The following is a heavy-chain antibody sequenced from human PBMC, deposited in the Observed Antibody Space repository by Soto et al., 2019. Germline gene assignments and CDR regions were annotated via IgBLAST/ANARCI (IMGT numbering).Heavy chain of an antibody. D-gene: IGHD1-26*01. J-gene: IGHJ4*02. V-gene: IGHV3-23*01. CDR1: GFTFSSYA. Sequence: EVQLLESGGGLVQPGGSLRLSCAASGFTFSSYAMSWVRQAPGKGLEWVSAISGSGGSTYYADSVKGRFTISRDNSKNTLYLQMNSLRAEDTAVYYCARDRVGATNEFDYWGQGTLVTVSS. CDR3: ARDRVGATNEFDY. CDR2: ISGSGGST.